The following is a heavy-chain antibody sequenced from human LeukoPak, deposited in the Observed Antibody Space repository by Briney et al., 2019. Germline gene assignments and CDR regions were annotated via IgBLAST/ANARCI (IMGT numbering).Heavy chain of an antibody. CDR1: GASFNTYY. CDR2: VKHDGDT. Sequence: PSETLSLTCAVYGASFNTYYWTWIRQSPDKGLEWIGEVKHDGDTNVNPSLRSRVVMSVDASKNQFSLQMTSVTAADTAIYFCARGPVALPNDRLSLFFAFWGQGPLVTVSS. J-gene: IGHJ4*02. D-gene: IGHD2-8*01. CDR3: ARGPVALPNDRLSLFFAF. V-gene: IGHV4-34*01.